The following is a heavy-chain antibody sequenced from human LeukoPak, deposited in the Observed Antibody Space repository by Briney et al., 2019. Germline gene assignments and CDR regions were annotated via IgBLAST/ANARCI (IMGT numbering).Heavy chain of an antibody. D-gene: IGHD3-22*01. V-gene: IGHV3-53*01. CDR3: AIGGSRIVVVPTYYFDY. J-gene: IGHJ4*02. CDR2: IYSGDRT. Sequence: GGSLRLSCAVSGFTVSSNSMSWVRQAPGKGLEWVSVIYSGDRTYYADSVKGRFTISRDNSKNTLYLQINSLRAEDTAVYYCAIGGSRIVVVPTYYFDYWGQGTLVTVSS. CDR1: GFTVSSNS.